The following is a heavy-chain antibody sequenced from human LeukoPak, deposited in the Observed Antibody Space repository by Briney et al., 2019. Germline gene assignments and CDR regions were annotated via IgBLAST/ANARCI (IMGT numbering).Heavy chain of an antibody. CDR3: AKVVLAAAMN. J-gene: IGHJ4*02. CDR2: ISGSAGST. CDR1: GFTFSSYA. Sequence: GASLRLSCAASGFTFSSYAMGWVRQAPGKGLEWVSAISGSAGSTYYADFLRGRFTISRDNSKNTLFRQMNSLRADDTAIYYCAKVVLAAAMNWGQGTLVTVSS. V-gene: IGHV3-23*01. D-gene: IGHD6-13*01.